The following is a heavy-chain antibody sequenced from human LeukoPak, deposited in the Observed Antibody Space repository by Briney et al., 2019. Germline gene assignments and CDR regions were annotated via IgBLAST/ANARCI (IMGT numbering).Heavy chain of an antibody. Sequence: ASVTVSCKASGGTFSSYAISWVRQAPGQGLEWMGGIIPIFGAANYAQKFQGRVTITADESTSTAYMELSSLRSEDTAVYYCARGWLDTAMVQYYFDYWGQGTLVTVSS. CDR3: ARGWLDTAMVQYYFDY. CDR1: GGTFSSYA. J-gene: IGHJ4*02. V-gene: IGHV1-69*13. D-gene: IGHD5-18*01. CDR2: IIPIFGAA.